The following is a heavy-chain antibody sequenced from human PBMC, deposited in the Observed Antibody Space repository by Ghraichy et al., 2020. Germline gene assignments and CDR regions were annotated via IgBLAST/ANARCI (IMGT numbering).Heavy chain of an antibody. D-gene: IGHD1-1*01. CDR3: ARDRTGAVPWYFDL. V-gene: IGHV3-7*03. Sequence: GGSLRLSCAASGFTFGSYWVSWVRQAQGKGLEWVANIKKDGSEKYYVDSVKGRFTISRDNAKNSLYLQMNSLRAEDTAVYYCARDRTGAVPWYFDLWGRGTLVTVSS. CDR1: GFTFGSYW. CDR2: IKKDGSEK. J-gene: IGHJ2*01.